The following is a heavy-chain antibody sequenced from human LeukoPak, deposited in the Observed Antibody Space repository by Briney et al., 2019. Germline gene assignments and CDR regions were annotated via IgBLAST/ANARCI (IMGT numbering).Heavy chain of an antibody. J-gene: IGHJ4*02. CDR3: APQGAIAAPSIN. Sequence: SETLSLTCAVYGGSFSGYYWSWIRQPPGKGLEWIGEINHSGSTNYNPSLKSRVTISVDTSKNQFSLKLSSVTAADTAVYYCAPQGAIAAPSINWGQGTLVTVSS. V-gene: IGHV4-34*01. CDR1: GGSFSGYY. CDR2: INHSGST. D-gene: IGHD6-6*01.